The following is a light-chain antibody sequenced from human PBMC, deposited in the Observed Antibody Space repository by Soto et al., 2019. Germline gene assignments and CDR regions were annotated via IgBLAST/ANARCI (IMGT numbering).Light chain of an antibody. J-gene: IGKJ1*01. CDR3: QQYGSLVWT. Sequence: EIVLRQSPCTLSLSPGERATLSCRASQSVSSTYLAWYQQKPGQAPRLLIYGASSRATGIPDRFSGSGSGTDFTLTISRLAPEDFAVYYCQQYGSLVWTFGQGTKVDIK. V-gene: IGKV3-20*01. CDR1: QSVSSTY. CDR2: GAS.